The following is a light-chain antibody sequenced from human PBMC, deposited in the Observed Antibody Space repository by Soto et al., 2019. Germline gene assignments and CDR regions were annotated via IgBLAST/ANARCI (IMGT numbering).Light chain of an antibody. V-gene: IGKV3-11*01. CDR1: QSIDSY. CDR3: QQRSNWPRT. Sequence: EIVLTQSPASLSLSPGERATLSCRASQSIDSYLAWYQQKPGQAPRLLIYDVSNRATGIPVRFSGSGSGTDFTLTISSLEPEDFAVYYCQQRSNWPRTFGQGTKLEIK. CDR2: DVS. J-gene: IGKJ2*01.